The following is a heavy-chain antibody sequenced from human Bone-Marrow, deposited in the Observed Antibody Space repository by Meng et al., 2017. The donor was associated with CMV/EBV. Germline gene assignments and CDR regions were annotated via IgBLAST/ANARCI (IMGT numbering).Heavy chain of an antibody. CDR1: GFTFSSYW. V-gene: IGHV3-7*01. J-gene: IGHJ6*02. CDR2: IKQDGSEK. CDR3: ARGPYGDYGMGSYYYYYYGMDV. D-gene: IGHD4-17*01. Sequence: GESLKISCAASGFTFSSYWMSWVRQAPGKGLEWVANIKQDGSEKYYVDSVKGRFTISRDNAKNSLYLQMNSLRAEDTAVYYCARGPYGDYGMGSYYYYYYGMDVWGQGTTVTVSS.